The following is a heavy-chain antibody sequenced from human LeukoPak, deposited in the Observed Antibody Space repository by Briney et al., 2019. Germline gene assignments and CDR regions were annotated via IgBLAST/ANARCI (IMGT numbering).Heavy chain of an antibody. CDR3: ARDRPIAAAGRRAEDEIID. V-gene: IGHV3-21*01. D-gene: IGHD6-13*01. CDR2: ISSSSSYI. CDR1: GFTFSSYS. Sequence: GGSLRLSCAASGFTFSSYSMNWVRQAPGKGLEWVSSISSSSSYIYYADSVKGRFTISRDNAKNSLYLQMNSLRAEDTAVYYCARDRPIAAAGRRAEDEIIDWGQGTLVTVSS. J-gene: IGHJ4*02.